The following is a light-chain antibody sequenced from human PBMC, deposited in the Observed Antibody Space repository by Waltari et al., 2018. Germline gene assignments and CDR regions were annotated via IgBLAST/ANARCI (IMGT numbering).Light chain of an antibody. V-gene: IGLV8-61*01. CDR1: SGSLSSTSY. CDR2: KGS. Sequence: QTVVTQAPSLSVSPGGTVTLTCALSSGSLSSTSYATWYQQTPGQAPRTLVYKGSSRSYGVSDRFSGSVLGNKAALTITGAQADDESDYYCSLYMGSGIWVFGGGTKLTVL. J-gene: IGLJ3*02. CDR3: SLYMGSGIWV.